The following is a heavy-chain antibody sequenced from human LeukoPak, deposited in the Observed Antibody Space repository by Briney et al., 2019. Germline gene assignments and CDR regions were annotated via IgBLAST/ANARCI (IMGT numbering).Heavy chain of an antibody. J-gene: IGHJ5*02. CDR3: ARDAYYYDSSGYFSWFDP. CDR1: GYTFTSYD. D-gene: IGHD3-22*01. V-gene: IGHV1-8*01. Sequence: GASVKVSCKASGYTFTSYDINWVRQATGQGLEWMGWMNPNSGNTGCAQKFQGRVTMTRNTSISTAYMELSSLRSEDTAVYYCARDAYYYDSSGYFSWFDPWGQGTLVTVSS. CDR2: MNPNSGNT.